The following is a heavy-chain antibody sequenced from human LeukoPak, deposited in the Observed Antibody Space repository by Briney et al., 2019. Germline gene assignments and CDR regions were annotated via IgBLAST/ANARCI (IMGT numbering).Heavy chain of an antibody. CDR1: GGSFSGYY. Sequence: SETLSLTCAVYGGSFSGYYWSWIRQPPGKGLEWIGEINHSGSTNYNPSLKSRVTISVDTSKNQFSLKLSSVTAADTAVYYCARLEGYDSSGYYYSYFDYWGQGTLVTVSS. CDR3: ARLEGYDSSGYYYSYFDY. CDR2: INHSGST. D-gene: IGHD3-22*01. V-gene: IGHV4-34*01. J-gene: IGHJ4*02.